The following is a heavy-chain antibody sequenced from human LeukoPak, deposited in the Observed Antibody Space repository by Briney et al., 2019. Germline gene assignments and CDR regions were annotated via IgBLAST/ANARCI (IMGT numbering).Heavy chain of an antibody. V-gene: IGHV4-39*07. Sequence: SETLSLTCTVSGGSISSSSYYWGWIRQPPGKGLEWIGSIYYSGSTYYNPSLKSRVTISVDTSKNQFSLKLSSVTAADTAVYYCARDYRSSWPLGVYYYYMDVWGKGTTVTVSS. J-gene: IGHJ6*03. CDR2: IYYSGST. D-gene: IGHD6-13*01. CDR1: GGSISSSSYY. CDR3: ARDYRSSWPLGVYYYYMDV.